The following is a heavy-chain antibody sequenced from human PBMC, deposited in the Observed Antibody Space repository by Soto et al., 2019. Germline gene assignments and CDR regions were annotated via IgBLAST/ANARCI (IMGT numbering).Heavy chain of an antibody. Sequence: QVQLQESGPGLVKPSGTLSLTCAVSGGSISSSNWWSWVRQPPGKGLEWIGEIYYSGSTTNYNPSLKSRVTISVDGSKKEFPLNLSSVTAADTAVYYCARGIVGATRAWGQGTLVTVSS. CDR3: ARGIVGATRA. V-gene: IGHV4-4*02. J-gene: IGHJ5*02. D-gene: IGHD1-26*01. CDR1: GGSISSSNW. CDR2: IYYSGSTT.